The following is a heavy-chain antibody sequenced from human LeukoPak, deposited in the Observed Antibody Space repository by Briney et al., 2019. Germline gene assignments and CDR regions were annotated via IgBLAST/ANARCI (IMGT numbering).Heavy chain of an antibody. Sequence: GALLLSCAASGFPFISYSMNWVRPAPGKGLEWVSSISGSSSYIYYADSVKGRFTISRHNAKNSLYLQMNSLRAEDTAVYYCARVPAGVIGMKDAFDIWGQGTMVTVSS. CDR2: ISGSSSYI. D-gene: IGHD3-16*02. J-gene: IGHJ3*02. CDR1: GFPFISYS. V-gene: IGHV3-21*01. CDR3: ARVPAGVIGMKDAFDI.